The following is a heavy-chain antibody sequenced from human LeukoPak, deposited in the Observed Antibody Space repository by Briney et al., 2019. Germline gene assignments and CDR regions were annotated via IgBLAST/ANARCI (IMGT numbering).Heavy chain of an antibody. Sequence: GGSLRLSCAASRFTFSSYSMNWVRQAPGKGLEWVSSISSSSSYIYYADSVKGRFTISRDNAKNSLYLQMNSLRAEDTAVYYCAKSYSSGWYYFDYWGQGTLVTVSS. CDR3: AKSYSSGWYYFDY. D-gene: IGHD6-19*01. CDR1: RFTFSSYS. J-gene: IGHJ4*02. CDR2: ISSSSSYI. V-gene: IGHV3-21*04.